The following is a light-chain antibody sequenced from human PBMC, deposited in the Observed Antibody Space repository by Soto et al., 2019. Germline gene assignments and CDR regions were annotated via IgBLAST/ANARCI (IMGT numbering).Light chain of an antibody. CDR3: QQYGSSPLT. Sequence: ESVVTQSPGTLSLSPGDRATLSCRASQSVNRSYLAWYQQKPGQAPRLLIYGASSRAIGIPDRFGGSGSGTDFTLTISRLEPEDFAVYYCQQYGSSPLTFGGGTKVDTK. CDR2: GAS. J-gene: IGKJ4*01. CDR1: QSVNRSY. V-gene: IGKV3-20*01.